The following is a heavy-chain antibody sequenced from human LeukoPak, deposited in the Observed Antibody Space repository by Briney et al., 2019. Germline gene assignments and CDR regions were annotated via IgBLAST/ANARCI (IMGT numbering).Heavy chain of an antibody. D-gene: IGHD3-16*01. Sequence: SETLSLTCTVSGGSISSYYWSWIRQPPGKGLEWIGYIYYSGSTNYNPSLKSRVTISVDTSKNQFSLKLSSVTAADTAVYYCARQFNYVWGSYRIFDYWGQGTLVTVSS. CDR3: ARQFNYVWGSYRIFDY. J-gene: IGHJ4*02. CDR2: IYYSGST. CDR1: GGSISSYY. V-gene: IGHV4-59*08.